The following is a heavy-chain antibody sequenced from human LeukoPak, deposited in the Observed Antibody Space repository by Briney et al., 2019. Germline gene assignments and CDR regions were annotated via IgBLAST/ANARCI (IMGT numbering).Heavy chain of an antibody. D-gene: IGHD6-13*01. CDR1: GFTFSNYG. J-gene: IGHJ4*02. Sequence: GGSLRLSCAASGFTFSNYGIHWVRQAPGKGLEWVAVISYDATNEYYTDSVKGRFTISRDNSRNTLYLQMNSLRAEDTAVYYCAKDQDVAAAGTWGSIDYWGEGTLVTVSS. CDR2: ISYDATNE. V-gene: IGHV3-30*18. CDR3: AKDQDVAAAGTWGSIDY.